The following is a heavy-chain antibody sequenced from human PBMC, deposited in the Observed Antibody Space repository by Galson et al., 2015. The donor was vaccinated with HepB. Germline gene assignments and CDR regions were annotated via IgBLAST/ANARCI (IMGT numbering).Heavy chain of an antibody. J-gene: IGHJ3*02. CDR1: GFTFSSYA. V-gene: IGHV3-64D*06. Sequence: SLRLSCAASGFTFSSYAMHWVRQAPGKGLEYVSAISSNGGSTYYADSVKGRFTISRDNSKNTLYLQMSSLRAEDTAVYYCVKDRSGYYADAFDIWGQGTMVTVSS. D-gene: IGHD3-22*01. CDR2: ISSNGGST. CDR3: VKDRSGYYADAFDI.